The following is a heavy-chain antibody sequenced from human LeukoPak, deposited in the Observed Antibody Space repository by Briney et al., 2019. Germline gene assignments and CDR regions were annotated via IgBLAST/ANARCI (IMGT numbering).Heavy chain of an antibody. CDR1: GFTFSTYW. J-gene: IGHJ4*02. D-gene: IGHD4-17*01. V-gene: IGHV3-7*05. Sequence: GGSLRLSCAAYGFTFSTYWMSWVRQAPGKGLEWVANIKEDGSEKYYVDSVKGRFTISRDNAKNSLYLQMNSLRAEDTAVYYCARDSGLTTVTTYWDYWGRGTLVTVSS. CDR3: ARDSGLTTVTTYWDY. CDR2: IKEDGSEK.